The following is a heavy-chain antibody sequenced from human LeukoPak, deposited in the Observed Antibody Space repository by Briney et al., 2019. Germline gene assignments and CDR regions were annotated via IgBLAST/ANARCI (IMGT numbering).Heavy chain of an antibody. CDR1: DSTFNSQG. J-gene: IGHJ3*02. CDR2: ISAYNGNT. Sequence: ASVKVSCKAFDSTFNSQGFSWVRQAPGQGLEWMGWISAYNGNTRFARKLQDRVSMTTDTSTTIAYMELRSLASDDTATYYCARDSTLCRGTNCYQNDPFDIWGQGTMVTVSS. V-gene: IGHV1-18*01. CDR3: ARDSTLCRGTNCYQNDPFDI. D-gene: IGHD2-2*01.